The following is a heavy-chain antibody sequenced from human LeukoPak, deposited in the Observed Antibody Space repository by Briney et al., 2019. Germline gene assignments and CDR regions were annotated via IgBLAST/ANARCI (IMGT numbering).Heavy chain of an antibody. CDR2: IIPIFGTA. CDR1: GGTFSSYV. J-gene: IGHJ5*02. V-gene: IGHV1-69*01. CDR3: ARALLRYCSSTSCYWFDP. Sequence: SVKVSCKASGGTFSSYVISWVRQAPGQGLEWMGGIIPIFGTANYAQKFQGRVTITADESASTAYMELSSLRSEDTAVYYCARALLRYCSSTSCYWFDPWGQGTLVTVSS. D-gene: IGHD2-2*01.